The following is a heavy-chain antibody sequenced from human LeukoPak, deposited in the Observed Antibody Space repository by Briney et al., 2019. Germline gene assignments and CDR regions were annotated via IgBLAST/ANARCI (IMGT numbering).Heavy chain of an antibody. D-gene: IGHD6-19*01. J-gene: IGHJ4*02. Sequence: GASVKVSCKASGYTFTGYYMHWLRQAPGQGLEWMGWINPNSGGTNYAQKFQGRVTMTRDTSISTAYMELSRLRSDDTAVYYCARGGYSSGWYLGYWGQGTLVTVSS. CDR2: INPNSGGT. CDR1: GYTFTGYY. V-gene: IGHV1-2*02. CDR3: ARGGYSSGWYLGY.